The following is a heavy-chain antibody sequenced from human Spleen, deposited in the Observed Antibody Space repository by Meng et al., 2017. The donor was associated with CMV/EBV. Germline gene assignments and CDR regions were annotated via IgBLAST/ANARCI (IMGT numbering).Heavy chain of an antibody. J-gene: IGHJ4*02. Sequence: SETLSLTCTVSGGSVSSGSYYWGWIRQPPGKGLEWIGSIYHSGSTYYNPSLKSRVTISVDTSKNQFSLKLSSVTAADTAVYYCARLGPRPSDIVVPSDYWGQGTLVTVSS. CDR3: ARLGPRPSDIVVPSDY. CDR2: IYHSGST. V-gene: IGHV4-39*07. CDR1: GGSVSSGSYY. D-gene: IGHD2-2*01.